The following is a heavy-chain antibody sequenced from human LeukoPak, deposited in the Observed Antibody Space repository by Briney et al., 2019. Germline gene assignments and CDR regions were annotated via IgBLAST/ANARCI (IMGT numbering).Heavy chain of an antibody. J-gene: IGHJ3*02. V-gene: IGHV4-39*07. CDR2: IYYSGST. CDR3: ARVRLGYFDWFPFGSDAFDI. Sequence: SETLSLTCTVSGGSISSSSYYWGWIRQPPGKGLEWIGSIYYSGSTYYNPSLKSRVTISVDKSKNQFSLKLSSVTAADTAVYYCARVRLGYFDWFPFGSDAFDIWGQGTMVTVSS. CDR1: GGSISSSSYY. D-gene: IGHD3-9*01.